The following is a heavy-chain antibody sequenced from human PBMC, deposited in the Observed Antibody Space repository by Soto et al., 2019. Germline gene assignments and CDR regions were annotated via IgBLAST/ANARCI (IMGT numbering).Heavy chain of an antibody. J-gene: IGHJ4*02. V-gene: IGHV4-34*01. D-gene: IGHD6-13*01. CDR3: ARRELVRVYYFDY. CDR1: GGSFSGYY. Sequence: SETLSLTCAVYGGSFSGYYWIWIRQPPGKGLEWIGEINHSGSTNYNPSLKSRVTISVDTSKDQFSLKLSSVTAADTAVYYCARRELVRVYYFDYWGQGTLVTVSS. CDR2: INHSGST.